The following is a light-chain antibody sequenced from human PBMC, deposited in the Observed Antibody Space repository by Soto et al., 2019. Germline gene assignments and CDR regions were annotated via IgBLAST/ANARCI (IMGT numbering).Light chain of an antibody. V-gene: IGKV1-12*01. CDR2: AAS. J-gene: IGKJ4*01. CDR3: QQYDNPS. Sequence: DIQMTQSPSSVSAAVGDRVTITCRASQGINKWLAWYQQKPGKAPQLLISAASTLRSGVPSRFSGSGSGTDFILTISSLQPEDIATYYCQQYDNPSFGGGTKVEIK. CDR1: QGINKW.